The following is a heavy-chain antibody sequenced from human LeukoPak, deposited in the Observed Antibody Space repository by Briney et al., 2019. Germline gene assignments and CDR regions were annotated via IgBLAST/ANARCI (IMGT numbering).Heavy chain of an antibody. CDR3: AKQSTGEYSSTGNWFDP. CDR2: ISGSGGST. D-gene: IGHD6-6*01. Sequence: GGSLRLSCAASGFTFSNYGMSWVRQAPGKGLEWVSVISGSGGSTHYADSVKGRFTISRDNSKNTLYLQMNSLRAEDTAVYYCAKQSTGEYSSTGNWFDPWGQGTLVIVSS. J-gene: IGHJ5*02. CDR1: GFTFSNYG. V-gene: IGHV3-23*01.